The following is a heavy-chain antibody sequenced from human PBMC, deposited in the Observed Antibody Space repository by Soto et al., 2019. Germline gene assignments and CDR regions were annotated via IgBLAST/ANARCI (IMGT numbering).Heavy chain of an antibody. D-gene: IGHD2-15*01. V-gene: IGHV3-73*01. CDR1: GFTFSGSA. CDR2: IRSKANSYAT. Sequence: GGSLSLSCAASGFTFSGSAMHWVRQASGKGLEWVGRIRSKANSYATAYAASVKGRFTISRDDSKNTAYLQMNSLKTEDTAVYYCTRPLGYCSGGSCLYYFDYWGQGTLVTSPQ. CDR3: TRPLGYCSGGSCLYYFDY. J-gene: IGHJ4*02.